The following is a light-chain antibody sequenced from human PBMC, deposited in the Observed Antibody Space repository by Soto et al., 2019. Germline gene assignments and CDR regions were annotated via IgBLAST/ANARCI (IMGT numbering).Light chain of an antibody. Sequence: EIVMTQSPATLSVSPGERVTVSCRASQSVSNNLAWYQQKPGQAPRLLIYAASTRATGLPARFSGSGSGTELTVITSSLQSQDSAVYCVQQYKNWLTFGGGTKVEI. CDR3: QQYKNWLT. J-gene: IGKJ4*01. CDR1: QSVSNN. CDR2: AAS. V-gene: IGKV3-15*01.